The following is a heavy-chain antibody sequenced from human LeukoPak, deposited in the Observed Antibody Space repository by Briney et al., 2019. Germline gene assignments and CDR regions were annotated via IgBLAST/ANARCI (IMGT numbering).Heavy chain of an antibody. CDR3: ARTPEGYCSSTSCQPTDYYYYYGMDV. J-gene: IGHJ6*02. CDR2: IIPILGIA. V-gene: IGHV1-69*04. CDR1: GGTFSSYA. D-gene: IGHD2-2*01. Sequence: GASVKVSRKASGGTFSSYAISWVRQAPGQGLEWMGRIIPILGIANYAQKFQGRVTITADKSTSTAYMELSSLRSEDTAVYYCARTPEGYCSSTSCQPTDYYYYYGMDVWGQGTTVTVSS.